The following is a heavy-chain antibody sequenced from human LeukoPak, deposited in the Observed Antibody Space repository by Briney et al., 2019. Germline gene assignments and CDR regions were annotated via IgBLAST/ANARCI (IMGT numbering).Heavy chain of an antibody. CDR2: ICYSGST. J-gene: IGHJ4*02. Sequence: SETLSLTCTVSGGSISSSSYYWGWIRQPPGKGLEWIGSICYSGSTYYNPSLKSRVTISVDTSKNQFSLKLSSVTAADTAVYYCARVIAVAGTLYWGQGTLVTVSS. V-gene: IGHV4-39*01. D-gene: IGHD6-19*01. CDR1: GGSISSSSYY. CDR3: ARVIAVAGTLY.